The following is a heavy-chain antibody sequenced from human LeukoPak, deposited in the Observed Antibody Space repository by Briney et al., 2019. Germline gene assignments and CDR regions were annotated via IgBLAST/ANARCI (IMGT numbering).Heavy chain of an antibody. D-gene: IGHD6-6*01. V-gene: IGHV3-7*01. CDR2: IKQDGSEE. CDR1: GFTLSILW. CDR3: ARGLGYRSSSWFEGWFEP. J-gene: IGHJ5*02. Sequence: GGSLRLSCAPSGFTLSILWMSCVRHAPGKGLEWVANIKQDGSEEYYMDSVKGRFTISRDNAKNSLYLQMNSLRAEDTAVYYCARGLGYRSSSWFEGWFEPWGQGTLVTVSS.